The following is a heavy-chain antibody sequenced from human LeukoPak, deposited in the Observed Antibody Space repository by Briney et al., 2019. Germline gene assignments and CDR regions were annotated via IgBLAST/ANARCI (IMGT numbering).Heavy chain of an antibody. CDR2: IDPSDSYT. J-gene: IGHJ4*02. D-gene: IGHD1-26*01. Sequence: GESLNIFCKGSGYSFTSYWINWVRQMPGKGLEWMGRIDPSDSYTNYSPSFQGHVTISADKSISTAYLQWSSLKASDSAMYYCARPDSVGAPSLFDYWGQGTLVTVSS. CDR1: GYSFTSYW. CDR3: ARPDSVGAPSLFDY. V-gene: IGHV5-10-1*01.